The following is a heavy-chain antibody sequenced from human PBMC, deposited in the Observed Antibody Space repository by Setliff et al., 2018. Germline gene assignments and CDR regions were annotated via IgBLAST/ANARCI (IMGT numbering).Heavy chain of an antibody. CDR2: INHSGST. V-gene: IGHV4-39*07. Sequence: PSETLSLTCTVSGASITNINYYWTWIRQPPGKGLEWIGEINHSGSTSYNPSLESRVTISIDTSKNQFSLNLRYVTAADTGLYYCARGRNIKLRLLDSWGQGKLVTVSS. D-gene: IGHD1-20*01. J-gene: IGHJ4*02. CDR1: GASITNINYY. CDR3: ARGRNIKLRLLDS.